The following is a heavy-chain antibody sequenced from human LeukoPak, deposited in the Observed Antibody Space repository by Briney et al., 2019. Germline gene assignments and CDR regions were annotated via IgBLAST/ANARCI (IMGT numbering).Heavy chain of an antibody. CDR1: GGSISSGDYY. Sequence: SETLSLTCTVSGGSISSGDYYWSWIRQPPGKGLEWIGYIYYSGSTYYNPSLKSRVTISVDTSKNQFSLKLSSVTAADTAVYYCARGPIRYYYDSSGYYSYDYWGQGTLVTVSS. D-gene: IGHD3-22*01. CDR2: IYYSGST. V-gene: IGHV4-30-4*08. CDR3: ARGPIRYYYDSSGYYSYDY. J-gene: IGHJ4*02.